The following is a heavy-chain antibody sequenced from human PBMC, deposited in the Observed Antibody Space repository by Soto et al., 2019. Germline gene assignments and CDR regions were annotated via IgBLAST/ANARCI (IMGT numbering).Heavy chain of an antibody. CDR3: AREGGSRYYDSSGSY. D-gene: IGHD3-22*01. V-gene: IGHV1-18*01. Sequence: QVHLVQSGAEVKKPGASVKVSCKACGYTFTSYGIFWVRQAPGQGLEWMGWISAYNGNTNYAQNFQGRVTMTTDTSTTTAYMELRSLRSDDTAVYYCAREGGSRYYDSSGSYWGQGTLVTVSS. CDR2: ISAYNGNT. J-gene: IGHJ4*02. CDR1: GYTFTSYG.